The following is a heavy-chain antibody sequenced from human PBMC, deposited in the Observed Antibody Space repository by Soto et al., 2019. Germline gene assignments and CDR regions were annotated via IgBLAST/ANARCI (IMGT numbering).Heavy chain of an antibody. D-gene: IGHD3-10*01. J-gene: IGHJ3*02. Sequence: QVQLQESGPGLVKPSETLSLTCSVSGTSVSNYYWSWIRQPAGKGLEHIGRIYTSGSTSYNPSLKSRVTMSMDTSQTQIYRNLTSVTAADTAVYYCARDLPRDLVRGSFDIWGQGTMVTVSS. CDR3: ARDLPRDLVRGSFDI. CDR2: IYTSGST. CDR1: GTSVSNYY. V-gene: IGHV4-4*07.